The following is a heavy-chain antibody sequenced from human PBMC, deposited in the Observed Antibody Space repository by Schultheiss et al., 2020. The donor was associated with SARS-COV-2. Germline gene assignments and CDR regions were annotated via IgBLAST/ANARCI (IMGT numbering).Heavy chain of an antibody. J-gene: IGHJ4*02. CDR2: IWYDGSNK. V-gene: IGHV3-33*03. CDR3: AKTRRSSSSHFDY. D-gene: IGHD6-13*01. CDR1: GFTFSSYG. Sequence: GGSLRLSCAASGFTFSSYGMHWVRQAPGKGLEWVAVIWYDGSNKYYADSVKGRFTISRDNAKNSLYLQMNSLRAEDTALYYCAKTRRSSSSHFDYWGQGTLVTVSS.